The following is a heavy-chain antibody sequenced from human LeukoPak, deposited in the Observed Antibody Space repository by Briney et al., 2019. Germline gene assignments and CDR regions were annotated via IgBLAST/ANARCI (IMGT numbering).Heavy chain of an antibody. D-gene: IGHD2-15*01. CDR2: IYYSGST. J-gene: IGHJ3*02. Sequence: SETLSLTCTVSGGSISSYYWSWIRQPPGKGLEWIGFIYYSGSTNYNPSLKSRVTISVDPSKNQFSLKLSSVTAADTAVYYCASLGYCSGGSCYLGTGAFDIWGQGTMVTVSS. V-gene: IGHV4-59*01. CDR3: ASLGYCSGGSCYLGTGAFDI. CDR1: GGSISSYY.